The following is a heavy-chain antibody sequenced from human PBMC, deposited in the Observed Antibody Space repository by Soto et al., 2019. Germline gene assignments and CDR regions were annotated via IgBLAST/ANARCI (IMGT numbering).Heavy chain of an antibody. D-gene: IGHD2-15*01. Sequence: ASETLSLTCTVSGGSISSGGYYRSWIRQHPGKGLEWIGYIYYSGSTYYNPSLKSRVTISVDTSKNQFSLKLSSVTAADTAVYYCARGSRAYSVVGSTRSGSPRFDPWGQGTLVTVSS. J-gene: IGHJ5*02. V-gene: IGHV4-31*03. CDR1: GGSISSGGYY. CDR2: IYYSGST. CDR3: ARGSRAYSVVGSTRSGSPRFDP.